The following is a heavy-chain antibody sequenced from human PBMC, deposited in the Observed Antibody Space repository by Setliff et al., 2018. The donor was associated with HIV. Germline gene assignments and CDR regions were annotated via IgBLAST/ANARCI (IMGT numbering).Heavy chain of an antibody. CDR2: ISAYNGNT. CDR1: GYTFTSYG. J-gene: IGHJ5*02. D-gene: IGHD6-13*01. Sequence: GASVKVSCKASGYTFTSYGISWVRQAPGQGLEWMGWISAYNGNTNYAQKLQGRVTMTRDTSTTTAYMELRSLRSDDTAVYYCVRDRWKEQLVEGWFDPWGQGTLVTVSS. V-gene: IGHV1-18*01. CDR3: VRDRWKEQLVEGWFDP.